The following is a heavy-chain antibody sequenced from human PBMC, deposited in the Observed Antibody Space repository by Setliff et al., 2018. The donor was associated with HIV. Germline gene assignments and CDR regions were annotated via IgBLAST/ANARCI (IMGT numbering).Heavy chain of an antibody. Sequence: GGSLRLSCAATGLGFTTAWMSWVRQAPGKGLEWVSVMSGSGVSTHYVDSVKGRFTISRDNSKNTLYLQMNSLRAEDTAVYYCVGPHCSSRGRCYAFDRWGQGTRVTVSS. CDR2: MSGSGVST. CDR3: VGPHCSSRGRCYAFDR. D-gene: IGHD2-15*01. CDR1: GLGFTTAW. J-gene: IGHJ4*02. V-gene: IGHV3-23*01.